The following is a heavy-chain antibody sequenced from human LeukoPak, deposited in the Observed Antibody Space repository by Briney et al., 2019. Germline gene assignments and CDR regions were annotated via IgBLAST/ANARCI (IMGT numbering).Heavy chain of an antibody. CDR1: GFTFSSYS. CDR3: ARDYQEQWLIYYYYMDV. V-gene: IGHV3-48*01. CDR2: ISSSSSTI. D-gene: IGHD6-19*01. Sequence: GGSLRLSCAASGFTFSSYSMNWVRQAPGKGLEWVSYISSSSSTIYYADSVKGRFTISRDNAKNSLYLQMNSLRAEDTAVYYCARDYQEQWLIYYYYMDVWGKGTTVTVSS. J-gene: IGHJ6*03.